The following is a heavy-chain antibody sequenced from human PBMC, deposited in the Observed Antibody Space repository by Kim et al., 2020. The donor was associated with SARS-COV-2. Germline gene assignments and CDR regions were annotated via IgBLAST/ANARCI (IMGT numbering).Heavy chain of an antibody. CDR2: ISYDGSNK. Sequence: GGSLRLSCAASGFTFSRYGMHWVRQAPGKGLEWVAVISYDGSNKYYADSVKGRFTISRDNSKNTLYLQMNSLRAEDTAVYYCATDLWSYSSGWTYYYFGMDVWGQGTTVTVSS. CDR1: GFTFSRYG. V-gene: IGHV3-33*05. CDR3: ATDLWSYSSGWTYYYFGMDV. D-gene: IGHD6-19*01. J-gene: IGHJ6*02.